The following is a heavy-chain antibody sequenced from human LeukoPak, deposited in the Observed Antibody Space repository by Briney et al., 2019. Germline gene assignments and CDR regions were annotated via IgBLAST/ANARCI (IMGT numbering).Heavy chain of an antibody. J-gene: IGHJ5*02. CDR3: ARMGDEWYWFDP. V-gene: IGHV1-3*01. Sequence: ASVKVSCKASGYTFTSYAMHWVRQAPGQRLEWMGWINAGNGNTKYSQKFQGRVTITRDTSASTAYMELSSLRSEDTVVYYCARMGDEWYWFDPWGQGTLVTVSS. D-gene: IGHD3-16*01. CDR1: GYTFTSYA. CDR2: INAGNGNT.